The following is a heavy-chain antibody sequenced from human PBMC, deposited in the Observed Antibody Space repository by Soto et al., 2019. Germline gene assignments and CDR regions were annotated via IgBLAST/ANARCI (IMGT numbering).Heavy chain of an antibody. CDR1: GFTFSRYG. V-gene: IGHV3-33*01. Sequence: QVQLVESGGGVVQPGRSLRLSCAASGFTFSRYGMHWVRQAPGKGLEWVAVIWYDGSNKYYADSVKGRFTISRDNSKNTLYLQMNSLRPEDTAVYYCARDRTDYVLDYWGQGTLVTVSS. D-gene: IGHD4-17*01. CDR3: ARDRTDYVLDY. J-gene: IGHJ4*02. CDR2: IWYDGSNK.